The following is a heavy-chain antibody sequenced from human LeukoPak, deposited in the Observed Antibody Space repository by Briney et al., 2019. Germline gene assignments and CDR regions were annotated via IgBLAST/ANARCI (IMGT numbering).Heavy chain of an antibody. CDR2: IKPDGSAE. J-gene: IGHJ4*02. Sequence: HTGGSLRLSYATSGFTVSRNWMSWVRHAPGRGLEWVANIKPDGSAEYYAASVTGRFTVSRDNAKNSLYLQTISLRAEDTTVYYGARANNSSWHNWGQGTLVTASS. V-gene: IGHV3-7*01. CDR3: ARANNSSWHN. CDR1: GFTVSRNW. D-gene: IGHD6-13*01.